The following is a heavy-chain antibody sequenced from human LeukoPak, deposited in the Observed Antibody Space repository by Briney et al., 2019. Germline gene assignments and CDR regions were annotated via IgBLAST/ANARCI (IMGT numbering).Heavy chain of an antibody. CDR1: GGTFSSYR. J-gene: IGHJ4*02. Sequence: SVTVSCKASGGTFSSYRITWVRQAPGQGLEGVGRIIPVFGTTNYAHKFQGRLTITTDEYTSTAYKELSSLRSDDTAVYYCAREGITIFGQGSSWGQGTLVTVSS. CDR2: IIPVFGTT. D-gene: IGHD3-3*01. CDR3: AREGITIFGQGSS. V-gene: IGHV1-69*05.